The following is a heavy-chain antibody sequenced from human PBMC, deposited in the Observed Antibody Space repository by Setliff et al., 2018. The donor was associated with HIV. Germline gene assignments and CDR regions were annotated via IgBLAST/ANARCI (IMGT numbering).Heavy chain of an antibody. CDR2: IIPVFRMT. D-gene: IGHD6-13*01. Sequence: VKVSCKAPGDTFSTSALSWVRQAPGQGLEWMGGIIPVFRMTDYAEKFQGRLIISADPSTNTAYMELSSLRSEDTAVYYCARQTVTVGIPGYFDSWGQGTLVTVSS. CDR1: GDTFSTSA. J-gene: IGHJ4*02. V-gene: IGHV1-69*17. CDR3: ARQTVTVGIPGYFDS.